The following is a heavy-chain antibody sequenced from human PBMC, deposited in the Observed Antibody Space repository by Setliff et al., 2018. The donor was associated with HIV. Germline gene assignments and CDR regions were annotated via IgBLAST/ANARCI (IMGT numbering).Heavy chain of an antibody. CDR1: GYTFTSYA. CDR3: ARLGSGWSDSYYYAMDI. CDR2: ISTYSDET. Sequence: ASVKVSCKASGYTFTSYAVHWVRQAPGQRLEWMGWISTYSDETSSSQNLQGRLTMTTDTSTGTAYMELRSLRSDDTAVYFCARLGSGWSDSYYYAMDIWGQGTTVTVSS. J-gene: IGHJ6*02. V-gene: IGHV1-18*01. D-gene: IGHD6-19*01.